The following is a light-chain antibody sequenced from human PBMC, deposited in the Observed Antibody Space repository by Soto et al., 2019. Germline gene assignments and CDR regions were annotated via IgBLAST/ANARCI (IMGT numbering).Light chain of an antibody. CDR1: SSSIGSNY. V-gene: IGLV1-47*01. Sequence: QSVLTQPPSASGTPGQRVTISCSGSSSSIGSNYVYWYQQLPGTAPKLLIYRNNQRPSGVPDRFSGSKSGTSASLAISGLRSEDDADYYCAAWDDSLSGHWVFGGGTKVTVL. CDR2: RNN. CDR3: AAWDDSLSGHWV. J-gene: IGLJ3*02.